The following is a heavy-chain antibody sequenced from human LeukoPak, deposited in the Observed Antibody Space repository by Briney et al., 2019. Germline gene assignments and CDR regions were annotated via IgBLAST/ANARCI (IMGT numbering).Heavy chain of an antibody. CDR1: GFTFSSYS. J-gene: IGHJ3*02. D-gene: IGHD1-26*01. Sequence: PGGSLRLSCAASGFTFSSYSMNWVRQAPGKGLEWVSSISSSSSYIYYADSVKGRFTISRDNAKNSLYLQMNSLRAEDTAVYYCARSSTAYSGSYYELDAFDIWGQGTMVTVSS. CDR3: ARSSTAYSGSYYELDAFDI. V-gene: IGHV3-21*01. CDR2: ISSSSSYI.